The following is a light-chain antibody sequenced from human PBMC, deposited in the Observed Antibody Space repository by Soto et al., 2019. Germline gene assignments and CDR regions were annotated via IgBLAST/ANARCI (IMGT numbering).Light chain of an antibody. J-gene: IGKJ1*01. CDR3: QESYSFLWGT. CDR1: QSINTY. V-gene: IGKV1-39*01. CDR2: GAS. Sequence: DIQMTQSPSSLSASVGDRVTITCRTSQSINTYLNWYQQKLGKAPKLLIYGASSLQSGVPLRFSGSGSGTDFTLTITTLQPEDFATYYCQESYSFLWGTCGQGTKVEI.